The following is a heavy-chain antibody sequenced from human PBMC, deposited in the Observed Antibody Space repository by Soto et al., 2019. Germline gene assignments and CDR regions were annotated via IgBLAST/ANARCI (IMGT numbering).Heavy chain of an antibody. J-gene: IGHJ3*02. D-gene: IGHD4-4*01. CDR2: IYYSGNT. CDR3: AKTITLTNDAFDI. Sequence: PSESLSLTCTVYGGSISMRYYDWAWLREPPGKGLEWIGYIYYSGNTYYNPSPKSRLTISLDTSKSQFSLKLSSVAAADTAVYYCAKTITLTNDAFDIWGQGTMVT. V-gene: IGHV4-30-4*01. CDR1: GGSISMRYYD.